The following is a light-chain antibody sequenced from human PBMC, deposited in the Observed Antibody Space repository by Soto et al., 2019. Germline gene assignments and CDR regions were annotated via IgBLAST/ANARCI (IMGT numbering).Light chain of an antibody. CDR2: GAS. CDR1: QSVSNNY. J-gene: IGKJ5*01. V-gene: IGKV3-20*01. CDR3: QQYGSSPMT. Sequence: IVCKHWPSTLPLTPVDIATLSCGASQSVSNNYLAWYQQKPGQAPRLLIYGASSRATGIPDRFSGSGSGTDFTLTISRLEPEDFAVYYCQQYGSSPMTFGQGTRLEIK.